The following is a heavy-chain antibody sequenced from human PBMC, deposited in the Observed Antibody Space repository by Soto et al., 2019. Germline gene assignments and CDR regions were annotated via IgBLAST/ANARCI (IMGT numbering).Heavy chain of an antibody. CDR1: GFSLTSPGMC. V-gene: IGHV2-70*13. Sequence: ESGPTLVNPTETLTLTCTFSGFSLTSPGMCVSWIRQPPGKALEWLALIERDDDDKYYSTSLKTRLTISKDTRKNQVVLTMANMDPADTGTYYCARSIRGPRGFNGMDVWGQGTTVTVSS. D-gene: IGHD1-20*01. CDR2: IERDDDDK. J-gene: IGHJ6*02. CDR3: ARSIRGPRGFNGMDV.